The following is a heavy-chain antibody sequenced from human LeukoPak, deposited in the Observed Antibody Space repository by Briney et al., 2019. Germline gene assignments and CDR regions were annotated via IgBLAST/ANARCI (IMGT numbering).Heavy chain of an antibody. D-gene: IGHD3-10*01. CDR1: GFTFSSHS. CDR2: ISSSSSYI. Sequence: GGSLRLSCAASGFTFSSHSMNWVRQAPGKGLEWVSSISSSSSYIYYADSVKGRFTISRDNSKNTLYLQMNSLRAEDTAVYYCASPFYYYGSGFQHWGQGTLVTVSS. J-gene: IGHJ1*01. V-gene: IGHV3-21*01. CDR3: ASPFYYYGSGFQH.